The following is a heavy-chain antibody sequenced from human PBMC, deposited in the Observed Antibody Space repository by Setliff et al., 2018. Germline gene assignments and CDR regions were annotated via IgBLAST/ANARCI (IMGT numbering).Heavy chain of an antibody. CDR1: GYTFTTYG. V-gene: IGHV1-18*01. D-gene: IGHD3-3*01. J-gene: IGHJ4*02. Sequence: ASVKVSCKASGYTFTTYGVAWVRQAPGQGLEWLGWISGYNGNTNYAQRFQGRVTTTIDTSTNTAYMELRSLRSDDTAVYYCARVPRLEWLLPTFDSWGQGTPVTVSS. CDR3: ARVPRLEWLLPTFDS. CDR2: ISGYNGNT.